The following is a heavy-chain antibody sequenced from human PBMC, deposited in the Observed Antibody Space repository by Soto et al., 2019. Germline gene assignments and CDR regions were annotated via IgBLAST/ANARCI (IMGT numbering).Heavy chain of an antibody. D-gene: IGHD2-21*02. CDR2: IGSNGIHI. J-gene: IGHJ4*02. Sequence: GVLSLSCAASGVTFSNYEFNWVRQAPGKGLEWGSYIGSNGIHISYADSVRGRFSTFRDNAENSLYLQMNSMGAEDTAIYYWAREKENCGGDCNDYWGRGTQVT. CDR1: GVTFSNYE. CDR3: AREKENCGGDCNDY. V-gene: IGHV3-48*03.